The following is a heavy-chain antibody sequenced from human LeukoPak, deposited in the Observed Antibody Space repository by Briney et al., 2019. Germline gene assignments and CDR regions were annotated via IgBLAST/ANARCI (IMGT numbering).Heavy chain of an antibody. D-gene: IGHD3-22*01. Sequence: PGGSLRLSCAASGFTFSSFWMSWVRQAPGKGLEWVANIKQDGSEKYYVDSVKGRFTISRDNAKNSLYLQMNSLRAEDTAVYYCARVYYYDSSGYYGFFDYWGQGTLVTVSS. CDR3: ARVYYYDSSGYYGFFDY. V-gene: IGHV3-7*04. CDR1: GFTFSSFW. CDR2: IKQDGSEK. J-gene: IGHJ4*02.